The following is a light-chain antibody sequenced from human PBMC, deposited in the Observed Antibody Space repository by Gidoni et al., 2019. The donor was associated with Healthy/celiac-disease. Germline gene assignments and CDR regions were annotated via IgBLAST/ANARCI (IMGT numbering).Light chain of an antibody. Sequence: QSALTQPASVSGSPGESITISCTGTRSDVGSYNLVACYQQHPGKAPKLMIDQGSKRPSGVANCSACSKSSKTASLTICALQAEDEADYYCCSYAGSSTYVFGTGTKVTVL. CDR3: CSYAGSSTYV. V-gene: IGLV2-23*01. CDR2: QGS. J-gene: IGLJ1*01. CDR1: RSDVGSYNL.